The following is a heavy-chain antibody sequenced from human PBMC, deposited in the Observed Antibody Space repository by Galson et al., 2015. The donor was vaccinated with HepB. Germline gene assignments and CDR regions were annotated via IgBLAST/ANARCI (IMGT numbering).Heavy chain of an antibody. D-gene: IGHD5-18*01. Sequence: LSLTCTVSGGSIRSGGYYWSWIRQHPGKGLEWIGYIYYSGNTYYNPSLKSRVTISVDTSKNQFSLKLSSVTAADTAVYYCARTSGYSYASFDYWGQGTLVTVSS. V-gene: IGHV4-31*03. J-gene: IGHJ4*02. CDR1: GGSIRSGGYY. CDR3: ARTSGYSYASFDY. CDR2: IYYSGNT.